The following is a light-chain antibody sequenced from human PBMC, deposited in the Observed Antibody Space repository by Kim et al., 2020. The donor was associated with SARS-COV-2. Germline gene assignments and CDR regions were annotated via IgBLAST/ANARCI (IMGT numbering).Light chain of an antibody. V-gene: IGLV4-69*01. CDR2: LNSDGSH. Sequence: FKLTCALGSGNSSYDIGWHQQQPEKGPRYLMKLNSDGSHRKGDGIPDRFSVSSSGAERYLTISSLQSEDEADYYCQAWDTAVQGVFGGGTKLTVL. CDR3: QAWDTAVQGV. CDR1: SGNSSYD. J-gene: IGLJ3*02.